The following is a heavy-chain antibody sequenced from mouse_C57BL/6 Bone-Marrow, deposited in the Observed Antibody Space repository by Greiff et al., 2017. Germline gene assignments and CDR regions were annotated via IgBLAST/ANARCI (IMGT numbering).Heavy chain of an antibody. CDR3: ARSGAGPAY. D-gene: IGHD3-1*01. J-gene: IGHJ3*01. CDR2: IDPSDSYT. Sequence: QVQLQQSGAELVMPGASVKLSCKASGYTFTSYWMHWVKQRPGQGLEWIGEIDPSDSYTNYNQKFKGKSTLTVDKSSSTAYMQLSSLTSEDSAVYYCARSGAGPAYWGQGTLVTVSA. V-gene: IGHV1-69*01. CDR1: GYTFTSYW.